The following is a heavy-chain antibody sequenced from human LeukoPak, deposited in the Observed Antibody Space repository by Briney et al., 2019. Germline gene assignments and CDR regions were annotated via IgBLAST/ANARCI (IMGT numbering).Heavy chain of an antibody. J-gene: IGHJ5*01. CDR2: ISYDRSNK. V-gene: IGHV3-30*18. Sequence: GRSLRLSCAASGFTFSSYGMHWVRQAPGKGLEWVAVISYDRSNKYYADSVKGRFTISRDNSKNTLYLQLNSLRAEDTAVYYCAKAPRNWNYPNWFDPWGQGTPVTVSS. D-gene: IGHD1-7*01. CDR3: AKAPRNWNYPNWFDP. CDR1: GFTFSSYG.